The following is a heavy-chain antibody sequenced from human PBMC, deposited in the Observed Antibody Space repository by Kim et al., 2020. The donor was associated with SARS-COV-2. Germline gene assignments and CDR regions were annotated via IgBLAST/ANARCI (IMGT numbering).Heavy chain of an antibody. CDR2: IYYSGST. CDR1: GGSISSSSYY. V-gene: IGHV4-39*07. J-gene: IGHJ6*02. D-gene: IGHD5-12*01. Sequence: SETLSLTCTVSGGSISSSSYYWGWIRQPPGKGLEWIGSIYYSGSTYYNPSLKSRVTISVDTSKNQFSLKLSSVTAADTAVYYCARDTYSGYENQYYYYCMDVWGQGTTVTVSS. CDR3: ARDTYSGYENQYYYYCMDV.